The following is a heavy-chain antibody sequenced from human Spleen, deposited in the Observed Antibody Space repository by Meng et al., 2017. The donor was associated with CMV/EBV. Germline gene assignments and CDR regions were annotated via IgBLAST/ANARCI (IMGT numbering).Heavy chain of an antibody. CDR1: GVTISSNIR. CDR2: MDDSGTT. CDR3: ARGKQDAWDLLAY. D-gene: IGHD1-26*01. V-gene: IGHV4-4*02. J-gene: IGHJ4*02. Sequence: SGSGTGLASETLSLLCAVSGVTISSNIRCIWVRQPPVKELEWIGDMDDSGTTNYNPSLNSRISISLDKSKNHFSLKVNSVTAADTAVYYWARGKQDAWDLLAYWGQGALVTVSS.